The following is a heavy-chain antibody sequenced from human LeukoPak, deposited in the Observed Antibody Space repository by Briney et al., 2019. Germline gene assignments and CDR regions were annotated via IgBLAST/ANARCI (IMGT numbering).Heavy chain of an antibody. CDR1: GGSISSSSYY. J-gene: IGHJ5*02. CDR3: ARDENGYVWGSFRA. CDR2: IYYSGST. D-gene: IGHD3-16*02. Sequence: NPSETLSLTCTVSGGSISSSSYYWGWIRQPPGKGLEWIGSIYYSGSTYYNPSLESRVTMSLDTSKNQFSLKLSSVTAADTAVYYCARDENGYVWGSFRAWGQGTLVTVSS. V-gene: IGHV4-39*07.